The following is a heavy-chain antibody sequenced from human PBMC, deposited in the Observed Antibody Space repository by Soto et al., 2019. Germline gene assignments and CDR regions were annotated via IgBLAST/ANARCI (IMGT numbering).Heavy chain of an antibody. D-gene: IGHD1-26*01. CDR2: IIRSGGST. Sequence: PGGSLRLSCAASGFTFSDYDMSWVRQAPGKGLEWVSAIIRSGGSTYYADSVRGRFTISRDNSESTLYLQMNSLRAEDTAVYYCAKGTPNAPFIVGGTGGGVYWGPGTLLTVSS. CDR3: AKGTPNAPFIVGGTGGGVY. J-gene: IGHJ4*02. CDR1: GFTFSDYD. V-gene: IGHV3-23*01.